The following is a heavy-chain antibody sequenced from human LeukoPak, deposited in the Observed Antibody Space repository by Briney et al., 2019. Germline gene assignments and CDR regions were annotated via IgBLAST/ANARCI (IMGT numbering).Heavy chain of an antibody. CDR3: ARGDYSSSSDY. J-gene: IGHJ4*02. Sequence: SETLSLTCTVSGYSISSGYYWGWIRQPPGKGLEWIGSIYHSGSTYYNPSLKSRVTISVDTSKNQFSLKLSSVTAADTAVYYCARGDYSSSSDYWGQGTLVTVSS. CDR2: IYHSGST. V-gene: IGHV4-38-2*02. CDR1: GYSISSGYY. D-gene: IGHD6-6*01.